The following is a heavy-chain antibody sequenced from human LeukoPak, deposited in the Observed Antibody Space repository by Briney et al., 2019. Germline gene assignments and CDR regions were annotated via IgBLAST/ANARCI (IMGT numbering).Heavy chain of an antibody. D-gene: IGHD1-26*01. CDR3: ARAYSLGATEYYFDY. Sequence: GGSLRLSCAASGFTFDDFGMSWVRQAPGKGLEWVSGINWNGGSTGYADSVEGRFTISRDNAKNSLYLQMNSLRAEDTALYYCARAYSLGATEYYFDYWGQGTLVTVSS. V-gene: IGHV3-20*04. J-gene: IGHJ4*02. CDR2: INWNGGST. CDR1: GFTFDDFG.